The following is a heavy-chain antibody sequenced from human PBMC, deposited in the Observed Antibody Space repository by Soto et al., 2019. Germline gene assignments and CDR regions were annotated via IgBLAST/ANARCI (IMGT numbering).Heavy chain of an antibody. D-gene: IGHD6-13*01. V-gene: IGHV3-23*01. J-gene: IGHJ4*02. CDR2: ISGSGGST. CDR1: GFTVSSYG. Sequence: GSLRLSCAAPGFTVSSYGMSRVRQAPGKGLEWVSAISGSGGSTYYADSVKGRFTISRDNSKNTLYLQMNSLRAEDTTVYYSAKDSGYSSSWIDYWGQGTLVTVSS. CDR3: AKDSGYSSSWIDY.